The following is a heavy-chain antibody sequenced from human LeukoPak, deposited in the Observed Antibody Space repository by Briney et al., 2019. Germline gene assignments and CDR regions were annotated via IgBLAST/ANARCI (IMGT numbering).Heavy chain of an antibody. CDR3: ARGARDFDY. CDR1: GGSISSYY. J-gene: IGHJ4*02. CDR2: IYYSGST. V-gene: IGHV4-59*01. D-gene: IGHD4/OR15-4a*01. Sequence: SETLSLTCTVSGGSISSYYWSWIRQPAGKGLEWIGYIYYSGSTNYNPSLKSRVTILVDTSKNQCSLKLSSVTAADTAVYYCARGARDFDYWGQGTLVTVSS.